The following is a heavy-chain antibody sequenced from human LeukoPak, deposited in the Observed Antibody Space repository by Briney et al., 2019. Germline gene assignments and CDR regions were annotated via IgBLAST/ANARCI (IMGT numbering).Heavy chain of an antibody. J-gene: IGHJ4*02. CDR3: AREFDS. CDR1: GGSISSGSYY. Sequence: SQTLSLTCTVSGGSISSGSYYWSWIRQPAGKGLEWIGRIYTSGSTNYNPSLKSRVTISVDTSKNQFSLKLSSVTAADTAVYYCAREFDSRGPGTLVTVSS. V-gene: IGHV4-61*02. CDR2: IYTSGST.